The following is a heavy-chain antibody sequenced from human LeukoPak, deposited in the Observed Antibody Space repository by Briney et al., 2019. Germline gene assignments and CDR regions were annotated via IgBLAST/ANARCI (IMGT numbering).Heavy chain of an antibody. V-gene: IGHV1-8*02. CDR1: GGTFSSYA. CDR3: ARGSVGRY. CDR2: MNPNSGNT. Sequence: GASVKVSSKASGGTFSSYAISWVRQATGQGLEWMGWMNPNSGNTGYAQKFQGRVTMTRNTSISTAYMELSSLRSEDTAVYYCARGSVGRYWGQGTLVTVSS. J-gene: IGHJ4*02.